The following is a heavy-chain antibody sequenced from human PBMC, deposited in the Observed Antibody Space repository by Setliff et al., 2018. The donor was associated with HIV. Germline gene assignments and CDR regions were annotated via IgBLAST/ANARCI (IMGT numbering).Heavy chain of an antibody. D-gene: IGHD3-16*01. V-gene: IGHV3-13*01. Sequence: QAGGSLRLSCEASGFTFSSYDFHWVRQAAGKGLEWVSAIGTGGDTYYVDSVKGRFTISRENARNSLYLQMNSLRAGDTAVYYCAREIRTVYTGGHYFYGIDVWGQGTAVTVS. J-gene: IGHJ6*02. CDR2: IGTGGDT. CDR3: AREIRTVYTGGHYFYGIDV. CDR1: GFTFSSYD.